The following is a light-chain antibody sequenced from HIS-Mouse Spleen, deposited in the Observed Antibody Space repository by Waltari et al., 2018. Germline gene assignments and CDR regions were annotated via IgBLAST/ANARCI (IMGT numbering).Light chain of an antibody. V-gene: IGLV2-23*01. Sequence: QSALTQPASVSGSPGQSITISCTGTSSDVGRYNLVSWYQQHPGKAPKLMIYEGSKRPSGVSNRFSGSKSGKTASLTIAGLQAEDEADYYCCSYAGSSTLVFGGGTKLTVL. CDR3: CSYAGSSTLV. CDR2: EGS. CDR1: SSDVGRYNL. J-gene: IGLJ3*02.